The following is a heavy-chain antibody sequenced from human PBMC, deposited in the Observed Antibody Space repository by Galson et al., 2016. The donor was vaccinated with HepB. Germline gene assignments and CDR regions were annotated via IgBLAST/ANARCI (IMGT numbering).Heavy chain of an antibody. V-gene: IGHV4-39*01. Sequence: LSLTCTVSDGSIRSSSFSWGWIRQPPGKGLEWIGTVYRGKTYYNPSLEGRVTISAGMTTDLLSLKLTSLTAADTAVYYCARAGLLTKASFDCWGQGTLVAVSS. CDR2: VYRGKT. CDR3: ARAGLLTKASFDC. J-gene: IGHJ4*02. D-gene: IGHD4-11*01. CDR1: DGSIRSSSFS.